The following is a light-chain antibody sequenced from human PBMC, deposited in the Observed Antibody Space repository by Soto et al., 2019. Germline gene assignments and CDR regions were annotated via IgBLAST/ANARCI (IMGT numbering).Light chain of an antibody. V-gene: IGKV3-15*01. CDR2: GAS. J-gene: IGKJ2*01. Sequence: EIILTQSPASLSVSPGERATLSCRAGLSVNNNLAWYQQKPGQAPRLLIYGASTRATGIPGRVRGSGSGTEFTLTITSLQSEDFAVYFCQQYNNLPPDTFGQGTKLEIK. CDR3: QQYNNLPPDT. CDR1: LSVNNN.